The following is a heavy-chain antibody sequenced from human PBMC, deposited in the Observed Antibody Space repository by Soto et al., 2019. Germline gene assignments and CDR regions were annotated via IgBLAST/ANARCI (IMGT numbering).Heavy chain of an antibody. CDR1: GGSISSYY. J-gene: IGHJ5*02. Sequence: SETLSLTCTVSGGSISSYYWGWIRQPAGKGLEWIGRIYANGNSDYNPSLKSRVTVSIDTSKNQFSLKVTSVTAADTAVYYCARGAGPPWFDPWGQGTLITVSS. CDR2: IYANGNS. V-gene: IGHV4-4*07. CDR3: ARGAGPPWFDP.